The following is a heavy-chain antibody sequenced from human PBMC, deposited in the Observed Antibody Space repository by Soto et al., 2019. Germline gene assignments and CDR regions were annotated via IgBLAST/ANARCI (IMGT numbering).Heavy chain of an antibody. CDR2: ISAYNGNT. Sequence: QVQLVQSGAEVKKPGASVKVSCKASGYTFTSYGISWVRQAPGQGLEWMGWISAYNGNTNYAQKLQVRVTMTTDTSTSTAHVERRTLRSDDTAVYYCARASGSSYWFDPWGQGTLVTFSS. CDR1: GYTFTSYG. D-gene: IGHD1-26*01. J-gene: IGHJ5*02. CDR3: ARASGSSYWFDP. V-gene: IGHV1-18*01.